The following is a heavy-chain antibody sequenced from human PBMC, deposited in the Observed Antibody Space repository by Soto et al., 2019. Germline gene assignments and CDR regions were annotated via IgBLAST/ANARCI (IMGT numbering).Heavy chain of an antibody. CDR1: GFTFSSYG. CDR2: IWYDGSNK. J-gene: IGHJ5*02. CDR3: ARDYGTAALNWFDP. Sequence: GGSLRLSCAASGFTFSSYGMHWVRQAPGKGLEWVAVIWYDGSNKYYADSVKGRFTISRDNSKNTLYLQMNSLRAEDTAVYYCARDYGTAALNWFDPWGQGTLVTVSS. D-gene: IGHD6-13*01. V-gene: IGHV3-33*01.